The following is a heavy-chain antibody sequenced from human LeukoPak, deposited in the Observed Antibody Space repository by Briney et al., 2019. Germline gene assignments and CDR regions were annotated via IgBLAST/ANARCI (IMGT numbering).Heavy chain of an antibody. CDR2: IYHSGST. CDR1: GYSISSGYY. Sequence: PSETLSLTCTVSGYSISSGYYWGWIRQPPGKGLEWIGSIYHSGSTYYNPSLKSRVTISVDTSKNQFSLKLSSVTAADTAVYYCARLPYYFDYWGQGTLVTVSS. V-gene: IGHV4-38-2*02. J-gene: IGHJ4*02. CDR3: ARLPYYFDY.